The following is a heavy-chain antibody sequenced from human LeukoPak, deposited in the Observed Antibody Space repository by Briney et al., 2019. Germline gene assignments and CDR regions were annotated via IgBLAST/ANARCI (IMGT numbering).Heavy chain of an antibody. CDR1: RGPFSGYF. Sequence: SETLSLTCAVSRGPFSGYFWSWIRQSSGKGQEWIGEIHNSGTTNYNPSLNSRVTISEDTSKNQFYLNLSSVTAADTAVYYCARRYYYNLGSFPFDFWGQGTLVTVSS. D-gene: IGHD3-10*01. V-gene: IGHV4-34*01. CDR3: ARRYYYNLGSFPFDF. CDR2: IHNSGTT. J-gene: IGHJ4*02.